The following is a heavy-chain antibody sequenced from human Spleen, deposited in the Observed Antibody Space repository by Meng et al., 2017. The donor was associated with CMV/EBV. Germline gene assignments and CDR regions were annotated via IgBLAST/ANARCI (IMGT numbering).Heavy chain of an antibody. Sequence: SETLSLTCAASGGSISSRNWWSWVRQPPGKGLEWIGEIYPSGSTNYNPSLKSLVTISVDKSKNQFSLKFSSVTAADTAVYYCARVERANVVVPAFDLLGQETLVTVSS. V-gene: IGHV4-4*02. D-gene: IGHD2-2*01. CDR2: IYPSGST. CDR1: GGSISSRNW. CDR3: ARVERANVVVPAFDL. J-gene: IGHJ4*02.